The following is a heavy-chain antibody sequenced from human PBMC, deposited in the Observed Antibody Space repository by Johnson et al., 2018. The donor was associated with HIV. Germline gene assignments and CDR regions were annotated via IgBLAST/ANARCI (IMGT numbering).Heavy chain of an antibody. Sequence: VQLVESGGGLVQPGGSLRLSCAASGFTFSSYAMHWVRQAPGKGLEYVSSLLFYVCITYYAPSVKGRFTISSDNSKNTLYLQMGSLRAEDMAVYYCARGREAFDIWCQGTMVTVSS. CDR2: LLFYVCIT. J-gene: IGHJ3*02. CDR1: GFTFSSYA. V-gene: IGHV3-64*01. CDR3: ARGREAFDI. D-gene: IGHD5-24*01.